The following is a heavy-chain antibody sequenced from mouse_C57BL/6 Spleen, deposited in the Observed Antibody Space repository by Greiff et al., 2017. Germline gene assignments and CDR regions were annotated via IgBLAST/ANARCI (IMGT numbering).Heavy chain of an antibody. Sequence: QVQLKQSGPELVKPGASVKISCKASGYAFSSSWMNWVKQRPGKGLEWIGRIYPGDGDTNDNGKFKSKATLTADKSSSTAYMQLSSLTSEDSAVYFGARYGNYPAWFAYWGQGTLVTVSA. J-gene: IGHJ3*01. CDR3: ARYGNYPAWFAY. CDR2: IYPGDGDT. D-gene: IGHD2-1*01. CDR1: GYAFSSSW. V-gene: IGHV1-82*01.